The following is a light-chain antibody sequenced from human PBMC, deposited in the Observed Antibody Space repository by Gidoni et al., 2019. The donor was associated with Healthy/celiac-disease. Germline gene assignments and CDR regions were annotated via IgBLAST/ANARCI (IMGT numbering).Light chain of an antibody. CDR1: SSDVGGYNY. J-gene: IGLJ1*01. CDR2: DVS. Sequence: QSALTQPASVSGSPGQSITISCTGTSSDVGGYNYVSWYQQHPGKAPKLMIYDVSNRPSGVSNRFSGSKSGNTASLTISGRQAEDEADYYGSSYTSSSILYVFGTGTKVTVL. CDR3: SSYTSSSILYV. V-gene: IGLV2-14*01.